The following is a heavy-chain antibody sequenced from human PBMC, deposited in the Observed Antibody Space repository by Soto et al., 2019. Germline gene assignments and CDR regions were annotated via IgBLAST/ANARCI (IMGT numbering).Heavy chain of an antibody. CDR3: ARGGLYYYYYGMDV. Sequence: PGGSLRLSCAASGFTFSSYAMHWVRQAPGKGLEWVAVISYDGSNKYYADSVKGRFTISRDNSKNTLYLQMNSLRAEDTAVYYCARGGLYYYYYGMDVWGQGTTVTVSS. CDR2: ISYDGSNK. J-gene: IGHJ6*02. CDR1: GFTFSSYA. V-gene: IGHV3-30-3*01.